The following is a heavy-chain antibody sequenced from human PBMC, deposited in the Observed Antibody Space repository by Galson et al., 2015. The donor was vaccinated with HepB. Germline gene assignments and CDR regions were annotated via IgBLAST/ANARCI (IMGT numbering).Heavy chain of an antibody. V-gene: IGHV6-1*01. CDR3: ARDQGGSAWTFDY. CDR2: TYYRSKWYN. J-gene: IGHJ4*02. D-gene: IGHD6-25*01. Sequence: CAISGDSVSSNSAAWNRIRQSPSRGLEWLGRTYYRSKWYNDDAESVKSRITITPDTSKNQFSLQLNSVTPEDTALYYCARDQGGSAWTFDYWGQGTLVTVSS. CDR1: GDSVSSNSAA.